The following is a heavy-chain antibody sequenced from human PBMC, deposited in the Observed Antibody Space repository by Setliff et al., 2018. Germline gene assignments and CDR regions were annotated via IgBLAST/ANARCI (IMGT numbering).Heavy chain of an antibody. CDR2: IKQDGSDK. Sequence: GGSLRLSCTTSGFTFGDYAITWVRQAPGKGLEWVANIKQDGSDKYYVDSVKGRFTISRDNAKNTLYLQMNSLRAEDTAVYYCAKNGFGVVALGVNNWFDPWGQGTLVTVSS. CDR3: AKNGFGVVALGVNNWFDP. CDR1: GFTFGDYA. D-gene: IGHD3-10*01. J-gene: IGHJ5*02. V-gene: IGHV3-7*03.